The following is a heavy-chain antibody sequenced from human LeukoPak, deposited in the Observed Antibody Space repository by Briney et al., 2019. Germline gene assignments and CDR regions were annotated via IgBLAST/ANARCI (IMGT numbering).Heavy chain of an antibody. CDR1: GFTFGSYG. D-gene: IGHD3-22*01. CDR2: IRYDGSNK. Sequence: GGSLRLSCAASGFTFGSYGMHWVRQAPGKGLEWVAFIRYDGSNKYYADSVKGRFTISRDNSKNTLYLQMNSLRAEDTAVYYCAKDLIGYDSSGYYRYYYMDVWGKGTTVTISS. V-gene: IGHV3-30*02. J-gene: IGHJ6*03. CDR3: AKDLIGYDSSGYYRYYYMDV.